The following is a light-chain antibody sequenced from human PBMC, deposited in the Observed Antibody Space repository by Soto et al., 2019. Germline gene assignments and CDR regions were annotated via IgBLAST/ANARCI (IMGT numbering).Light chain of an antibody. J-gene: IGKJ4*01. Sequence: ELVLQESPGTLSLSPGERCTLSRRASQSVSSSYLAWYQQKPGQAPRLLIYGASSRATGIPDRFSGSGSGTDFTLTISRLEPEDFAVYYCKQYGSSPLTVGGGNKVAIK. CDR3: KQYGSSPLT. CDR1: QSVSSSY. CDR2: GAS. V-gene: IGKV3-20*01.